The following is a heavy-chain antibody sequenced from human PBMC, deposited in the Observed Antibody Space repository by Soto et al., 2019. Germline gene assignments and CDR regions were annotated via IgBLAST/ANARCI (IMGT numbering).Heavy chain of an antibody. J-gene: IGHJ4*02. D-gene: IGHD5-18*01. CDR2: ISGSGDRS. CDR3: AKEKYSNGFFDY. Sequence: GGSLRLSCAASGFTFSAYSMSWVRQAPGKGLEWVSAISGSGDRSYYPDSVRGRFTISRDNSKNTLYLQMNSLRAEDTAIYFCAKEKYSNGFFDYWGQRTLVTVSS. CDR1: GFTFSAYS. V-gene: IGHV3-23*01.